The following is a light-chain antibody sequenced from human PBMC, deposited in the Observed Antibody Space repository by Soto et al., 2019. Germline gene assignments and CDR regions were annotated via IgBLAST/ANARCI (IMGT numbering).Light chain of an antibody. CDR2: ANI. J-gene: IGLJ1*01. V-gene: IGLV1-40*01. Sequence: QSVLTQPPSVSGAPGQRVTISCTGSSSNIGAGYDVHWYQHLPGTAPRLLIYANINRPSGVPDRFSGSRSGSSGSLAITGLQPEDEADYYCQSYDSGVTGSVFGTGTKLTVL. CDR1: SSNIGAGYD. CDR3: QSYDSGVTGSV.